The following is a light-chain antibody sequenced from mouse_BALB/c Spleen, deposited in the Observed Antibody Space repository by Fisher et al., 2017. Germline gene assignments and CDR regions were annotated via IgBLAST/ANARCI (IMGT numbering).Light chain of an antibody. CDR2: RTS. V-gene: IGKV4-58*01. CDR1: SSVSY. J-gene: IGKJ2*01. Sequence: DIVITQTTAIMSASPGEKVTMTCSASSSVSYLHWYQQKSGASPKPLIHRTSNLASGVPARFSGSGSGTSYSLTISSVEAEDDATYYCQQWSGYPFTFGGGTKLEIK. CDR3: QQWSGYPFT.